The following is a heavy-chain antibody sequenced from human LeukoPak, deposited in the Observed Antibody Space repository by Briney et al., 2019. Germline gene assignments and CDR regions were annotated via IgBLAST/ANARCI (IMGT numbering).Heavy chain of an antibody. J-gene: IGHJ6*03. Sequence: SETLSLTCGVSGGSFSGYYWSWIRQSPGKGLEWIGEINESGSTDYNPSLMSRVTISVDTSKNQFSLKLSSVTAADTAVYYCARGVVVVPAPPYYYMDVWGKGTTVTVSS. D-gene: IGHD2-2*01. CDR2: INESGST. CDR3: ARGVVVVPAPPYYYMDV. CDR1: GGSFSGYY. V-gene: IGHV4-34*01.